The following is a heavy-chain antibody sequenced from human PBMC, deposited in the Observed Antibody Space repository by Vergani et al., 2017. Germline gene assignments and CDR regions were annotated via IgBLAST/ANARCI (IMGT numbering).Heavy chain of an antibody. Sequence: QVRLQESGPGLVKPSETLSLPCSVSGGPMSGYYWSWIRQPPGKELDWIGYMYHSGSTNYNPSLETRVTISGDTSKNQFSLKLNSVTAADTAVYYCGRVADFYGLGSRLLDLWGQGILVTVSS. D-gene: IGHD3-10*01. CDR2: MYHSGST. J-gene: IGHJ5*02. CDR3: GRVADFYGLGSRLLDL. V-gene: IGHV4-59*01. CDR1: GGPMSGYY.